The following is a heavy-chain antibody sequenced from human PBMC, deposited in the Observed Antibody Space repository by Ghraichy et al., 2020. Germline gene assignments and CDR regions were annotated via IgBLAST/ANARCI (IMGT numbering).Heavy chain of an antibody. D-gene: IGHD5-24*01. Sequence: ASVKVSCEDSGYTFTDYYIHWVRQAPGQGLEWMGWINGNSGGTNYAQKFQGRVTMTRATSISTAYMELSRLTFDDTAVYFCGRDRRWLQSDCWGQGTLVTVS. J-gene: IGHJ4*02. CDR3: GRDRRWLQSDC. CDR1: GYTFTDYY. CDR2: INGNSGGT. V-gene: IGHV1-2*02.